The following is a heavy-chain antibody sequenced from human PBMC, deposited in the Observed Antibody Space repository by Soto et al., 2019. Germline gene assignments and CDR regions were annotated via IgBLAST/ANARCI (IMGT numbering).Heavy chain of an antibody. J-gene: IGHJ4*02. D-gene: IGHD5-18*01. CDR3: ARGLVTSTHRGIDY. Sequence: GGSLRLSCAASGFTFSSYGMHWVRQAPGKGLEWVAVIWYDGSNKYYTDSVKGRFTISRDNSRNTLYLQMNSLSAEDTAVYYCARGLVTSTHRGIDYWGQGTLVTVSS. CDR1: GFTFSSYG. V-gene: IGHV3-33*01. CDR2: IWYDGSNK.